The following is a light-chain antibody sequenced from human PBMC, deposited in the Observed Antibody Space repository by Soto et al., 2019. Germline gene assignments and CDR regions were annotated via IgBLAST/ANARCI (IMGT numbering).Light chain of an antibody. V-gene: IGKV3-20*01. Sequence: IVLTQSPGTLSLSPGDIATLSCRASQSVSSRDLAWYQQKPGQAPRLLIYGASTRATGIPDRFSGSGCMTAFTLAISRLETEDFAVYYCPQYGGSPLYTFGQGTKVEIK. CDR1: QSVSSRD. CDR3: PQYGGSPLYT. CDR2: GAS. J-gene: IGKJ2*01.